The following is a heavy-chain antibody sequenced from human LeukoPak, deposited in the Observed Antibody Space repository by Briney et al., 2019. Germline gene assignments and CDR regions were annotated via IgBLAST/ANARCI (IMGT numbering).Heavy chain of an antibody. CDR1: GFTFSSYA. J-gene: IGHJ5*02. Sequence: PGGSLRLSCEASGFTFSSYAMSWVRQAPGKGLEWVSAISGRGDSRYYADSVKGRFAISRDNSKNTLYLQMNSLRADDTAVYYCAKDRVSPGFNWFDPWGQGTLVTVSS. V-gene: IGHV3-23*01. CDR2: ISGRGDSR. CDR3: AKDRVSPGFNWFDP. D-gene: IGHD3-16*01.